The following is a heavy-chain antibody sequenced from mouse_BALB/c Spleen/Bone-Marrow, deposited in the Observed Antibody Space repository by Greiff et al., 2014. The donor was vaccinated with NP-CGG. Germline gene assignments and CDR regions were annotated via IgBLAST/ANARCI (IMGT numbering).Heavy chain of an antibody. Sequence: LVESGAELMKPGASVMISCKATGYTFSDYWIEWVKQRPGHGLEWIGEILPGGGSTNYNENFKGKATFTADTSSNTAYMQLSSLTSEDSAVYYCAKGGHVMDYWGRGTSVTVSS. CDR2: ILPGGGST. CDR3: AKGGHVMDY. CDR1: GYTFSDYW. J-gene: IGHJ4*01. V-gene: IGHV1-9*01. D-gene: IGHD1-1*02.